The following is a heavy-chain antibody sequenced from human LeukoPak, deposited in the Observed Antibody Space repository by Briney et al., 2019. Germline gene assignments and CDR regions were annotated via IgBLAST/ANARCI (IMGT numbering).Heavy chain of an antibody. V-gene: IGHV3-21*01. CDR2: ISSSSSYI. CDR1: GFTFSSYS. D-gene: IGHD6-13*01. CDR3: ATLAAAGIVGPLDY. J-gene: IGHJ4*02. Sequence: GGSLRLSCAASGFTFSSYSMNWVRQAPGKGLEWVSSISSSSSYIYYADSVKGRFTISRDNAKNSLYLQMNSLRTEDTAVYYCATLAAAGIVGPLDYWGQGALVTVSS.